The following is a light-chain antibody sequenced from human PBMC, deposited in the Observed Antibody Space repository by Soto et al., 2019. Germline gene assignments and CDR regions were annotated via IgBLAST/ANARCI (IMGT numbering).Light chain of an antibody. CDR1: QSVSSSY. V-gene: IGKV3-20*01. CDR2: GAS. CDR3: QQYGSSPT. J-gene: IGKJ4*01. Sequence: EIVLTQSPGTLSLSPGKRATLSCRASQSVSSSYLARYQQKPGQAPRLLIYGASSRATGIPDRFSGSGSGTDFTLTISRLEPEDFAVYYCQQYGSSPTFGGGTKVEIK.